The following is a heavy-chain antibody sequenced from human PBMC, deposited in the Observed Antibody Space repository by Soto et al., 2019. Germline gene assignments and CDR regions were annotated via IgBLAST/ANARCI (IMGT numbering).Heavy chain of an antibody. D-gene: IGHD1-26*01. Sequence: QLQLQESGPGLVKPSETLSLTCTVSGGSISSSSYYWGWIRQPPGKGLEWIGSIYYSGSTYYNPSLKSRVTISVDTSKNQFSLKLSSVTAADTAVYYCARHDGARAPTIDYYYYMDVWGKGTTVTVSS. V-gene: IGHV4-39*01. CDR1: GGSISSSSYY. CDR3: ARHDGARAPTIDYYYYMDV. J-gene: IGHJ6*03. CDR2: IYYSGST.